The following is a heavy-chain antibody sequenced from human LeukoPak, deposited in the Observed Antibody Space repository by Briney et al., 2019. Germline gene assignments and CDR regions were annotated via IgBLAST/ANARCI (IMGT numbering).Heavy chain of an antibody. D-gene: IGHD3-3*01. V-gene: IGHV3-48*03. CDR1: GFTFSSYE. CDR2: ISSSGSTI. J-gene: IGHJ3*02. Sequence: PGGSLRLSCAASGFTFSSYEMNWVRQAPGKGLEWVSYISSSGSTIYYADSVKGRFTISRDNAKNSLYLQMNSLRAEDTAVYYCARGNYDFWSGYAPPLPNDAFDIWGQGTMVTVSS. CDR3: ARGNYDFWSGYAPPLPNDAFDI.